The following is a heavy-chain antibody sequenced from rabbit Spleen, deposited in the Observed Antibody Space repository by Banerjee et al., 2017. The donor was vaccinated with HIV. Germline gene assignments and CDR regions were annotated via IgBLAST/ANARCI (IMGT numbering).Heavy chain of an antibody. J-gene: IGHJ6*01. Sequence: QSLEESGGDLVKPGTSLTLTCTASGLSFISGYYMCWVRQAPGKGLEWIACIEVGSSDFTYYATWAKGRFTISKTSSTTVTLQVTRLTAADTATYFCARDTSSSFSSYGMDLWGPGTLVTVS. CDR3: ARDTSSSFSSYGMDL. V-gene: IGHV1S40*01. CDR2: IEVGSSDFT. CDR1: GLSFISGYY. D-gene: IGHD1-1*01.